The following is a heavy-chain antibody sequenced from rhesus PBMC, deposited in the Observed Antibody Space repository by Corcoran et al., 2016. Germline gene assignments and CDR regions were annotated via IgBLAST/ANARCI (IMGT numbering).Heavy chain of an antibody. CDR1: GGSISGGYY. D-gene: IGHD4-29*01. Sequence: QVRLQESGPGLVKPSETLSLTCAFSGGSISGGYYCAWIRQHPWKGRKWTGNIYGNSGRTYTNASRESRVTISKYTSKTEVSLKLRSVTAAATGEYYWGSGYGSSYVWGALDVWGRGVLVTVAS. J-gene: IGHJ5-2*02. V-gene: IGHV4S7*01. CDR2: IYGNSGRT. CDR3: GSGYGSSYVWGALDV.